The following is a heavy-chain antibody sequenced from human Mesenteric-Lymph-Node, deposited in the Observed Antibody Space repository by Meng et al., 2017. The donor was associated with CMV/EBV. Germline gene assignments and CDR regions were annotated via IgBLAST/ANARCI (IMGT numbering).Heavy chain of an antibody. CDR3: ARRGYGSGSYYNVGPYYFDY. Sequence: SFSGDYWSWIRQPPGKGLEWIGEINHSGSTNYNPSLKSRVTISVDTSKNQFSLKLSSVTAADTAVYYCARRGYGSGSYYNVGPYYFDYWGQGTLVTVSS. CDR2: INHSGST. CDR1: SFSGDY. V-gene: IGHV4-34*01. D-gene: IGHD3-10*01. J-gene: IGHJ4*02.